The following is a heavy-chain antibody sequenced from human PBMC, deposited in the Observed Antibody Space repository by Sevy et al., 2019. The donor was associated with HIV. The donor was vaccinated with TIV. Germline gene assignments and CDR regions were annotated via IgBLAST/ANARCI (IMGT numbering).Heavy chain of an antibody. CDR3: ARVVDYGDYLFLFDY. V-gene: IGHV3-7*01. CDR2: IKQDGSEI. J-gene: IGHJ4*02. Sequence: GGSLRLSCAAFGFTFSSYWMIWVRQAPGKGLEWVANIKQDGSEIYYVDSVKGRFTISRDNAKNSLYLQMNSLRAEDTAVYYCARVVDYGDYLFLFDYWGQGTLVTVSS. CDR1: GFTFSSYW. D-gene: IGHD4-17*01.